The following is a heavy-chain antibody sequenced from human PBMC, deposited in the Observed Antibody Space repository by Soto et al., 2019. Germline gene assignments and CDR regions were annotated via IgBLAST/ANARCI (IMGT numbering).Heavy chain of an antibody. CDR2: IIPIFGTA. Sequence: QVQLVQSGAEVKKPGSSVKVSCKASGGTFSSYAISWVRQAPGQGLEWMGGIIPIFGTANYAQKFQGRVTIPADESTSTAYLVLSSMRSEATAVYYCARHVPAVGYYYGMDVWGQGTTVTVSS. CDR1: GGTFSSYA. D-gene: IGHD2-2*01. J-gene: IGHJ6*02. V-gene: IGHV1-69*12. CDR3: ARHVPAVGYYYGMDV.